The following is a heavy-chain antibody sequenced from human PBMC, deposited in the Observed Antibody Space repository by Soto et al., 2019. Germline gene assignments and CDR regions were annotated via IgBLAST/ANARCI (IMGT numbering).Heavy chain of an antibody. J-gene: IGHJ4*02. CDR1: GGSFSGYY. Sequence: QVQLQQWGAGLLKPSETLSLTCAVYGGSFSGYYWNWIRQPPGKGLEWIGEINHSGSTNNNPSLKSRVTISVDTSKNQFSLKLSSVTAAATAVYYCARGWGSGVFDYWGQGTLVTVSS. CDR2: INHSGST. CDR3: ARGWGSGVFDY. V-gene: IGHV4-34*01. D-gene: IGHD6-19*01.